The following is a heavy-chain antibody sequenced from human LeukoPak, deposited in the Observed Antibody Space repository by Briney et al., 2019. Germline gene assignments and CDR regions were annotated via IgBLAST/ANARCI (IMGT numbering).Heavy chain of an antibody. CDR3: ARASDMHSSSWYYFDY. J-gene: IGHJ4*02. CDR1: GGTFSSYA. CDR2: IIPIFGTA. Sequence: ASVKVSCKASGGTFSSYAISWVRQAPGQGLEWMGGIIPIFGTANYAQKFQGRVTITADESTSTAYKELSSLRSEDTAVYYCARASDMHSSSWYYFDYWGQGTLVTVSS. D-gene: IGHD6-13*01. V-gene: IGHV1-69*01.